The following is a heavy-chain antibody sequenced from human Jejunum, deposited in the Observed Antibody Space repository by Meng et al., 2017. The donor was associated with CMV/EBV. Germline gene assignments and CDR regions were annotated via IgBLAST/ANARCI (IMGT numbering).Heavy chain of an antibody. CDR3: AREGTGYCSSSSCPEGLGVFDI. J-gene: IGHJ3*02. CDR1: C. V-gene: IGHV3-53*01. CDR2: LSSGGTT. Sequence: CISWVRQAPGKALRWVSVLSSGGTTYYAASVQGRFTISRDNSKNTLYLQMNSLRAEDTAVYYCAREGTGYCSSSSCPEGLGVFDIWGQGTMVTVSS. D-gene: IGHD2-15*01.